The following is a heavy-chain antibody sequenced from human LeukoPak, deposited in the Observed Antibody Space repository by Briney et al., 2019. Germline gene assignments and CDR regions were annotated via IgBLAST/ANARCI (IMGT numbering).Heavy chain of an antibody. J-gene: IGHJ4*02. V-gene: IGHV3-74*01. D-gene: IGHD5-24*01. Sequence: PGGSLRLSCAASGFTFSRYWMHWVRQAPGEGLVWVSRINNDGSSTNYADSVKGRFTISRDNAKNTLYLQMNSLRSEDTAVYFCARIPRSTNDVNYDYWGQGTLVTVSS. CDR2: INNDGSST. CDR1: GFTFSRYW. CDR3: ARIPRSTNDVNYDY.